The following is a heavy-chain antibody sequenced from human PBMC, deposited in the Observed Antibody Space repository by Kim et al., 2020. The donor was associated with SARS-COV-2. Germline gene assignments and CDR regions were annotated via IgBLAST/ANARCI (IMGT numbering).Heavy chain of an antibody. V-gene: IGHV4-4*09. CDR1: GGSFSTFF. J-gene: IGHJ3*01. Sequence: SETLSLTCTVSGGSFSTFFWSWIRQPPGKGLEWIGYITSSGSTIYDSSLKSRVALSVDTSKNQFFLYLSSLTAADTAVYYCARTIPRDYTTYWPYFDFWG. D-gene: IGHD1-1*01. CDR3: ARTIPRDYTTYWPYFDF. CDR2: ITSSGST.